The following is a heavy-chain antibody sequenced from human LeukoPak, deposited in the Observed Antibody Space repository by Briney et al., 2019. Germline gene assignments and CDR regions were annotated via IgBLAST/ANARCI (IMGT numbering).Heavy chain of an antibody. CDR1: GFTFSTYA. Sequence: PGGSLRLSCAASGFTFSTYAMTWVRQAPGKGLVWVSRINSDGSSTSYADSVKGRFTISRDNAKNTLYLQMNSLRAEDTAVYYCARDLGSTYDAFDIWGQGTMVTVSS. D-gene: IGHD2-15*01. V-gene: IGHV3-74*01. CDR2: INSDGSST. CDR3: ARDLGSTYDAFDI. J-gene: IGHJ3*02.